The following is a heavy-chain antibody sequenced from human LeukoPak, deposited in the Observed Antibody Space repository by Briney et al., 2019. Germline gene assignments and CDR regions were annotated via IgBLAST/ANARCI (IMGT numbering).Heavy chain of an antibody. CDR2: LNGDGTNI. CDR3: ARSQSGVFDV. CDR1: GFTFSNYW. V-gene: IGHV3-74*01. J-gene: IGHJ3*01. D-gene: IGHD2-8*01. Sequence: LSGGSLRLSCVASGFTFSNYWMQWVRQVPGKGLVWVSRLNGDGTNIIYADSVKGRFTISRDNAENTLYLQMNSLRAEDTALYYRARSQSGVFDVWGQGTMATVSS.